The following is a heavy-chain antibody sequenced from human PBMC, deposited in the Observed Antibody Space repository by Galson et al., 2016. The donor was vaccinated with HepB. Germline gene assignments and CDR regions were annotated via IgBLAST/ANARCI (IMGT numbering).Heavy chain of an antibody. J-gene: IGHJ1*01. CDR3: STQTTYCSTTSCYRF. CDR2: IDPSDSYI. CDR1: GYSFTSYW. V-gene: IGHV5-10-1*01. Sequence: QSGAEVKKPGESLTISCKGSGYSFTSYWISWVRHMPGKGLEWMGRIDPSDSYINYSPSFQGHITFPADKSSSTAYLQWTSLKASDTAMYYCSTQTTYCSTTSCYRFWGQGTPVTVSS. D-gene: IGHD2-2*01.